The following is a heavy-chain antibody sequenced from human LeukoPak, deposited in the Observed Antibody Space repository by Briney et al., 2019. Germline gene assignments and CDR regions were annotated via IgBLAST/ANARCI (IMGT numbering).Heavy chain of an antibody. CDR1: GFTFSSYS. CDR3: ATTGDGLTIDY. CDR2: ITSSSSTI. D-gene: IGHD7-27*01. Sequence: PGGSLRLSCAVSGFTFSSYSMNWVRQAPGKGLEWVSFITSSSSTIYYADSVKGRFTISRDNAKNSLYLQMNSLRAEDTAVYYCATTGDGLTIDYWGQGTLVTVSS. J-gene: IGHJ4*02. V-gene: IGHV3-48*01.